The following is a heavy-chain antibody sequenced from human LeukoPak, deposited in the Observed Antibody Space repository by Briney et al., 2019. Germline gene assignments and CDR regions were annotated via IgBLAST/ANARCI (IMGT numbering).Heavy chain of an antibody. D-gene: IGHD5-18*01. J-gene: IGHJ4*02. V-gene: IGHV5-51*01. CDR2: IYPGDSDT. CDR1: GYSFTSYW. Sequence: GEALKISFKGSGYSFTSYWIGWGRQMPGKGVGGRGIIYPGDSDTRYSRSFQGQVTISADKSISTAYLQWSSLKASDTAMYYCARRAMGLYYFDYWGQGTLVTVSS. CDR3: ARRAMGLYYFDY.